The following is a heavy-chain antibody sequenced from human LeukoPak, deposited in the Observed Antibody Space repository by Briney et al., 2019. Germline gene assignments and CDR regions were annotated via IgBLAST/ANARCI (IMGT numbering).Heavy chain of an antibody. Sequence: SETLSLTCTVSGGSISSGSYYWSWIRQPAGKGLEWIGRIYTSGSTNYNPSLKSRVTISVDTSKNQFSLKLSSVTAADTAVYYCARVVRGLDAFDIWGQGTMVTVSS. D-gene: IGHD6-6*01. CDR1: GGSISSGSYY. V-gene: IGHV4-61*02. CDR3: ARVVRGLDAFDI. CDR2: IYTSGST. J-gene: IGHJ3*02.